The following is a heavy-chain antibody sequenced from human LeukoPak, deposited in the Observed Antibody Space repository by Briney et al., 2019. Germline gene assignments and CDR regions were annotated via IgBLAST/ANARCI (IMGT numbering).Heavy chain of an antibody. J-gene: IGHJ4*02. CDR1: GDSASSNSAA. V-gene: IGHV6-1*01. Sequence: SQTLSLTCVISGDSASSNSAAWNWIRQSSSRGLEWLGRTYYRSKWYNDYAESVKSRITIKPDTSKNQFSLQLNSVTPEDTAVYYCTRGDIFDYWGQGSLVTVSS. CDR3: TRGDIFDY. CDR2: TYYRSKWYN.